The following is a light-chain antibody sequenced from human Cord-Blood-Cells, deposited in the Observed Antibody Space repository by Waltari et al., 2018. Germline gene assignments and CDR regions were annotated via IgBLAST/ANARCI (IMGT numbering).Light chain of an antibody. J-gene: IGKJ2*01. Sequence: DIQMTQSPSPLSASVGDRVTITCRASQSISSWWAWYQQKPGKAPKLLSYDASSLESGVPSRFSGSGSGTEFTLTISSLQPDDFATYYCQQYNSYSPYTFGQGTKLEIK. V-gene: IGKV1-5*01. CDR2: DAS. CDR3: QQYNSYSPYT. CDR1: QSISSW.